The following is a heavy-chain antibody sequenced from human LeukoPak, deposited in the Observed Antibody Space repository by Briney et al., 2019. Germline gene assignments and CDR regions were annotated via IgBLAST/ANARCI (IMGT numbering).Heavy chain of an antibody. CDR2: ISSTSGTI. CDR1: VFTFSSYN. CDR3: TRGRGTDY. J-gene: IGHJ4*02. V-gene: IGHV3-48*02. Sequence: GGALRLSCAPSVFTFSSYNMNWGRQAPGKGLEWASYISSTSGTIYYADSVKGRFTISRDNAKNSLYLQMNSLRDEDRAVYFCTRGRGTDYWGQGTLVTVSS. D-gene: IGHD3-10*01.